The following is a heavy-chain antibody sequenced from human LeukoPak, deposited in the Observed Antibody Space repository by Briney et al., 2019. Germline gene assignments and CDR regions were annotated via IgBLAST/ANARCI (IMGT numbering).Heavy chain of an antibody. D-gene: IGHD6-13*01. CDR2: ISSSSSTI. Sequence: GGSLRLSCAASGFTFSSYSMNWVRQAPGEGLEWVSYISSSSSTIYYADSVKGRFTISRDNAKNSLYLQMNSLRAEDTAVYYCAREGSSSWYGGDYWGQGTLVTVSS. J-gene: IGHJ4*02. CDR1: GFTFSSYS. V-gene: IGHV3-48*04. CDR3: AREGSSSWYGGDY.